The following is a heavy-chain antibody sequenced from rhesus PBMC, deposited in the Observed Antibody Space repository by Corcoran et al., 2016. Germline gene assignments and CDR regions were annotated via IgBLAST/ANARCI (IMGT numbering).Heavy chain of an antibody. CDR3: ARAAYSGYSFDY. CDR2: IYGSSGST. J-gene: IGHJ4*01. V-gene: IGHV4-76*01. CDR1: GDSISSGYD. Sequence: QVPLQESGPGVVKPSETLSLTCAVSGDSISSGYDWSWIRPPPGKGLGGIGYIYGSSGSTNYNPSLKNRVTLSKDTSKNQFSLKLSSVTAADTAVYYCARAAYSGYSFDYWGQGVLVTVSS. D-gene: IGHD5-24*01.